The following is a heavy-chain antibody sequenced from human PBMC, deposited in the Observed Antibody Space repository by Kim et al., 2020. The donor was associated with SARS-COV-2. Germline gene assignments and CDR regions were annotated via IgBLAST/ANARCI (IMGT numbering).Heavy chain of an antibody. CDR1: GFTFDNYA. CDR3: AEDTGAYLD. D-gene: IGHD2-8*02. Sequence: GGSLRLSCAASGFTFDNYAMSWIRKAPGKGLEWVSVFYIGGGATFYADSVEGRFTISRDNSKSPLYLQMSSLRAGDTARYYFAEDTGAYLDWGQGNLATV. CDR2: FYIGGGAT. J-gene: IGHJ4*02. V-gene: IGHV3-23*03.